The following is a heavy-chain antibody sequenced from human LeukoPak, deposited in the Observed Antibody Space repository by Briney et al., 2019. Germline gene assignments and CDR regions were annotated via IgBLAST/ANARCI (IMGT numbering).Heavy chain of an antibody. V-gene: IGHV1-69*05. CDR1: GGTFSSYA. J-gene: IGHJ4*02. CDR3: VTNSGYDQNFDY. Sequence: ASVKVSCKASGGTFSSYAISWVRQAPGQGLEWMGGIIPIFGTANYAQKFQGRVTITTDESTSTAYMELSSLRSEDTAVYYCVTNSGYDQNFDYRGQGTLVTVSS. CDR2: IIPIFGTA. D-gene: IGHD5-12*01.